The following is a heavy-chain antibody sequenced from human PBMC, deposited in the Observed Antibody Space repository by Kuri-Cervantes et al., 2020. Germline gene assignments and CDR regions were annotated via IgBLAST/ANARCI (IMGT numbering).Heavy chain of an antibody. J-gene: IGHJ4*02. D-gene: IGHD5-24*01. CDR3: ASGRDGYISYYFDY. CDR1: GGSISSSNW. V-gene: IGHV4-39*01. CDR2: IYYSGST. Sequence: SETLSLTCAVSGGSISSSNWWSWIRQPPGKGLEWIGSIYYSGSTYYNPSLKSRVIISVDTSKNQFSLKLSSVTAADTAVYYCASGRDGYISYYFDYWGQGTLVTVSS.